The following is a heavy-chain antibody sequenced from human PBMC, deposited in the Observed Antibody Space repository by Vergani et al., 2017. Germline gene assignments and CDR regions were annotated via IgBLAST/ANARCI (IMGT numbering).Heavy chain of an antibody. V-gene: IGHV4-30-4*08. Sequence: QLLLQDSGPGQVKPSETLSLTCGVSDGSISSGDYYWSWIRQPPGKGLEWIGYIYYSGSTYYNPSLKSRVTISVDTSKNQFSLKLSSVTAADTAVYYCARGKIRSSSWLIYMDVWGKGTTVTVSS. CDR1: DGSISSGDYY. CDR2: IYYSGST. D-gene: IGHD6-13*01. J-gene: IGHJ6*03. CDR3: ARGKIRSSSWLIYMDV.